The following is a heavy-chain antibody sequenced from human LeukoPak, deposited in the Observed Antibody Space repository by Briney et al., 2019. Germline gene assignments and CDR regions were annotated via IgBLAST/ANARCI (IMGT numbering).Heavy chain of an antibody. V-gene: IGHV4-34*01. J-gene: IGHJ4*02. Sequence: SETLSLTCAVYGGSLSGYYWSWIRQPPGKGLDWIGEVTHSGITNYNPSLKSRVTISEDTSKSQFSLKLSSVTAADTAVYYCARIYGDYSDFAYWGQGSPVTVSS. CDR2: VTHSGIT. D-gene: IGHD4-17*01. CDR3: ARIYGDYSDFAY. CDR1: GGSLSGYY.